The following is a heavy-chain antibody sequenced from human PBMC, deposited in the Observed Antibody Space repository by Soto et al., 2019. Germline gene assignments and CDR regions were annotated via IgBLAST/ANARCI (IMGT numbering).Heavy chain of an antibody. CDR3: AIPMNDYYYAMDV. J-gene: IGHJ6*02. D-gene: IGHD3-16*01. Sequence: EVQLVQSGAEVKKPGESLKISCKGSGYMFTNYWIGWVRQMPGEGLEWMGIIYPGDSDTRYSPSFEGQVTISADKSNSTAYLQWSSLKASDTAMYYCAIPMNDYYYAMDVWGQGTTVIVSS. CDR1: GYMFTNYW. CDR2: IYPGDSDT. V-gene: IGHV5-51*01.